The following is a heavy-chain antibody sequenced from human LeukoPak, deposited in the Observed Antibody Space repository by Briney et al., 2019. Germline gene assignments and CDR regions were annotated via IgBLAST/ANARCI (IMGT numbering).Heavy chain of an antibody. CDR2: ISGSGSTI. V-gene: IGHV3-48*03. D-gene: IGHD4-17*01. J-gene: IGHJ6*03. CDR1: EFTFSSYE. CDR3: ARDGYGDFYLSEYYYHYMDV. Sequence: GGSLRPSCAASEFTFSSYEMNWVRQAPGKGLEWVSYISGSGSTILYADSVKGRFTISRDNSKNTLYLQMNSLRAEDTAVYYCARDGYGDFYLSEYYYHYMDVWGKGTTVTVSS.